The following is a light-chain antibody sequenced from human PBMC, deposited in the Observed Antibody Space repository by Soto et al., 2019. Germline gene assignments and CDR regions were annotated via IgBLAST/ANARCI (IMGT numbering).Light chain of an antibody. J-gene: IGLJ1*01. CDR1: SGDIGGYDY. CDR3: SSYAGSNNPYV. V-gene: IGLV2-8*01. CDR2: EVT. Sequence: QSALTQPPSASGSPGQSVTISCTGTSGDIGGYDYVSWYQQHPGKAPKLMIYEVTKRPLGVPDRFSGSKSGNTASLTVSGRQAEDEADYYCSSYAGSNNPYVFGTGTK.